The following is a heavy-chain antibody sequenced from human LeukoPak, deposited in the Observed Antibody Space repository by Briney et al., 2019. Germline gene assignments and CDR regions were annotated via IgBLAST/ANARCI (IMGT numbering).Heavy chain of an antibody. CDR1: GASISSSSYY. V-gene: IGHV4-39*01. Sequence: PSETLSLTCTVSGASISSSSYYWGWIRQPPGKGLEWIGNIYYSGSTYYNPSLESRVTISVDTSKNQLSLKLSSVTAADTAVYYCARQNVGHYFHYWGQGTLVTVSS. D-gene: IGHD1-1*01. CDR3: ARQNVGHYFHY. J-gene: IGHJ4*02. CDR2: IYYSGST.